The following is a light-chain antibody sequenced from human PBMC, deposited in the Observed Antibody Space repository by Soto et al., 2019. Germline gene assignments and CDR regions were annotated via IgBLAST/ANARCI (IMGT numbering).Light chain of an antibody. CDR1: QCISTY. V-gene: IGKV1-27*01. J-gene: IGKJ5*01. CDR3: QKYNSAPLT. CDR2: AAS. Sequence: GYRVTITCRASQCISTYLAWYQQKPGKVPKLLIYAASTLQSGVPSRFSGSGSGTDFTLTISSLQPEDVATYYCQKYNSAPLTFGQGTRLEIK.